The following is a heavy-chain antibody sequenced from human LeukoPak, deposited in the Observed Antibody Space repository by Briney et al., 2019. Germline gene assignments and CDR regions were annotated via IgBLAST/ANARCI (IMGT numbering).Heavy chain of an antibody. D-gene: IGHD6-13*01. CDR3: ARGPYSTFTSNWFDP. J-gene: IGHJ5*02. V-gene: IGHV3-74*01. Sequence: PGGSLRLSCAASGFTFSSYWMHWVRQAPGKGLVWVSRINSDGRSTSYADSVKGRFTISRDNTKDSLSLQMNSLGADDTAVYYCARGPYSTFTSNWFDPWGQGALVTVSS. CDR1: GFTFSSYW. CDR2: INSDGRST.